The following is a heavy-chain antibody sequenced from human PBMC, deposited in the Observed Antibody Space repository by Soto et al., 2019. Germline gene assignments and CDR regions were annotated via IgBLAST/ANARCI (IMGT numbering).Heavy chain of an antibody. D-gene: IGHD2-21*01. CDR2: IKSNSERVTN. CDR1: GCSFSTAW. CDR3: TTDLERIVVVVGSTADFNP. V-gene: IGHV3-15*01. Sequence: GYLPLSCTGPGCSFSTAWINWVRQAQGKGVDLDCRIKSNSERVTNENAAPVRGRITISKADSKNTLNLQMTRQKTEVTAVYKGTTDLERIVVVVGSTADFNPWGQGTLVTVSS. J-gene: IGHJ5*02.